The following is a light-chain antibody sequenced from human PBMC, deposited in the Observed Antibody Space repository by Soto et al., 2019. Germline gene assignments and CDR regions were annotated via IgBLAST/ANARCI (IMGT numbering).Light chain of an antibody. CDR2: GAS. Sequence: DIQMTQSPSSLSASVGDRVTITCRASQTITTYLNWYQQKPGKAPKLLIYGASILQSGVPSRFTGSGSVTDFTLTISSLQPEDFATYHCQQSHSTPWTFGQGTKVEIK. CDR1: QTITTY. V-gene: IGKV1-39*01. J-gene: IGKJ1*01. CDR3: QQSHSTPWT.